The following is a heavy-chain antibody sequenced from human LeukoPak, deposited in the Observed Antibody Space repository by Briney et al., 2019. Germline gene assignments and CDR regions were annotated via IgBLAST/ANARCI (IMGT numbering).Heavy chain of an antibody. D-gene: IGHD5-18*01. V-gene: IGHV1-2*02. CDR3: ARGGIQLWFLVDY. J-gene: IGHJ4*02. Sequence: GASVTVSCKASGYTFTGYFMHWVRQAPGQGLEWMGWINPNSGGTNYAQKFQGRVTMTRDTSISTAYMELSRLRADDTAVYYCARGGIQLWFLVDYWGQGTLVTASS. CDR1: GYTFTGYF. CDR2: INPNSGGT.